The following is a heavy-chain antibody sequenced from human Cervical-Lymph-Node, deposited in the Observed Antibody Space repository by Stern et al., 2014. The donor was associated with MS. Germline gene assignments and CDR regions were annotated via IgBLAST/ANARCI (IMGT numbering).Heavy chain of an antibody. J-gene: IGHJ6*02. D-gene: IGHD3-3*01. CDR2: IYTSGST. CDR1: GGSISSGSYY. V-gene: IGHV4-61*02. Sequence: VQLVESGPGLVKPSQTLSLTCTVSGGSISSGSYYWSWIRQPAGKGLEWIGRIYTSGSTNYNPSLKIRVTLSADTSKNQFSLKLSSGTAADTAVYYCARLYYDFWSGYHYYYYYGMDVWGQGTTVTVSS. CDR3: ARLYYDFWSGYHYYYYYGMDV.